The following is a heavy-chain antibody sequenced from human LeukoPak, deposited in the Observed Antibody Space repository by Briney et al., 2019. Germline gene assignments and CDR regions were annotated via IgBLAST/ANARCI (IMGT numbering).Heavy chain of an antibody. J-gene: IGHJ3*02. D-gene: IGHD1-26*01. V-gene: IGHV3-21*01. CDR3: ARDSTYTGSFHDAFDI. CDR2: IFSSSLYV. Sequence: TGGSLRLSCAASGFTFNTYSMNWVRQAPGKGLEWVASIFSSSLYVNYADSVKGRFTISRDNAENSLFLQMNSLRAEDTAVYYCARDSTYTGSFHDAFDIWGQGTMVIVSS. CDR1: GFTFNTYS.